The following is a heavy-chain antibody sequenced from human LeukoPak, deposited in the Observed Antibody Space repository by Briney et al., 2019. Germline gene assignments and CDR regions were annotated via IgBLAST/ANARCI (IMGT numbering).Heavy chain of an antibody. CDR1: GGICSNSA. V-gene: IGHV1-69*13. CDR3: ARDLADIVVDPPAMPYYFDY. J-gene: IGHJ4*02. Sequence: SVHVSCKVSGGICSNSAIRWVRHDPGPGVECMGGIIPMFGTTNYARRFQGRLTITADESTSTTYMELSSLRSEDTAVYYCARDLADIVVDPPAMPYYFDYWGQGTVVTVSS. CDR2: IIPMFGTT. D-gene: IGHD2-2*01.